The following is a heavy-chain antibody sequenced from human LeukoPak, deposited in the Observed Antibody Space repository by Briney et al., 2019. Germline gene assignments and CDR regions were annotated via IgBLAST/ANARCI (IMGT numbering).Heavy chain of an antibody. V-gene: IGHV1-24*01. D-gene: IGHD2/OR15-2a*01. CDR3: ATGHCNTSSCYYYYMDV. Sequence: ASVKVSCKVSGYTLRELSMHWVRQVPAKGLQWMGVFDPEDGDSIIAQKFQGRLTMTEDTSTDTAYMELSRLTSGDTAMYYCATGHCNTSSCYYYYMDVWGKGTTVTVSS. J-gene: IGHJ6*03. CDR1: GYTLRELS. CDR2: FDPEDGDS.